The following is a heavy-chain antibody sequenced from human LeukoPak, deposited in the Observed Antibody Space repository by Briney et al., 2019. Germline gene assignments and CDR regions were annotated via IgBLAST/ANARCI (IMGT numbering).Heavy chain of an antibody. CDR1: GYSINSGYY. V-gene: IGHV4-38-2*02. D-gene: IGHD6-13*01. J-gene: IGHJ6*03. CDR3: ARVAAPADYFYYYMDV. CDR2: VYHRGSN. Sequence: SETLSLTCTVSGYSINSGYYWGWIRPPPGKGQEWIGNVYHRGSNYCKPSLKSRVTISVDTSKNQFSLKLSSVTAADTAVYYCARVAAPADYFYYYMDVWGKGTTVTVSS.